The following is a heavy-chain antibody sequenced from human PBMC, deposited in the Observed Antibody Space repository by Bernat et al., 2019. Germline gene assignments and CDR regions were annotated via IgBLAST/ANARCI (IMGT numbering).Heavy chain of an antibody. Sequence: QVQLVESGGGVVQPGRSLRLSCAASGFTFSSYGMHWVRQAPGKGLEWVAVIWYDGSNKYYADSVKGRFTISRDNSKNTLYLQMNSLRAEDTAVYYCARDPLTYYYGRTDAFDIWGQGTMVTVAS. V-gene: IGHV3-33*01. D-gene: IGHD3-10*01. CDR1: GFTFSSYG. CDR3: ARDPLTYYYGRTDAFDI. CDR2: IWYDGSNK. J-gene: IGHJ3*02.